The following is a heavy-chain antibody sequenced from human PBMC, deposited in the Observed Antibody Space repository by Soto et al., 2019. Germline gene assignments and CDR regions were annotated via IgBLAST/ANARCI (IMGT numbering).Heavy chain of an antibody. Sequence: GGSLRLSCAASGFTFSSYAMSWVRQAPGKGLEWVSTISGSGGSTYYADSVKGRFTISRDNSKNTLYLQMNSLRAEDTAVYYCAKASYYYDSSGPLGLAYWGQGTLVPGSS. CDR2: ISGSGGST. CDR3: AKASYYYDSSGPLGLAY. CDR1: GFTFSSYA. V-gene: IGHV3-23*01. D-gene: IGHD3-22*01. J-gene: IGHJ4*02.